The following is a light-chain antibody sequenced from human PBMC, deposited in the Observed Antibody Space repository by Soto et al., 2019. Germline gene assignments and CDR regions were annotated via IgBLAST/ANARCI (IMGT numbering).Light chain of an antibody. Sequence: DIQMTQSTSSLSASVGDRVTITCRASQSIISYLNWYQQKPGKAPKLLIYAASSLQSGVPSRFSGSGSGTDFTLTISSLQPEDFATYYCQQSYSTPWTFGQGTKV. CDR1: QSIISY. CDR3: QQSYSTPWT. V-gene: IGKV1-39*01. J-gene: IGKJ1*01. CDR2: AAS.